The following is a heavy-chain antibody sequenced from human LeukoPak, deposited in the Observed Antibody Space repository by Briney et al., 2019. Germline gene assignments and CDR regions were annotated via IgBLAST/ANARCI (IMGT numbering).Heavy chain of an antibody. CDR1: GYTFTGYY. Sequence: ASVKVSCKASGYTFTGYYMHWVRQAPGQGLEWMGWINPNSGGTNYAQKFQGRVTMTRDTSISTAYMELSRLRSDDTAVYCCARDEDDYGDYAWFDPWGQGTLVTVSS. CDR3: ARDEDDYGDYAWFDP. V-gene: IGHV1-2*02. J-gene: IGHJ5*02. D-gene: IGHD4-17*01. CDR2: INPNSGGT.